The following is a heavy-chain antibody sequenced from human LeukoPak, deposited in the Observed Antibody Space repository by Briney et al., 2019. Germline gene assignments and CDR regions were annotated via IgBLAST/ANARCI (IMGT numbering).Heavy chain of an antibody. CDR2: INHSGST. CDR3: AGYYGSGTLVPALDY. J-gene: IGHJ4*02. D-gene: IGHD3-10*01. Sequence: SETLSLTCAVYGGSFSGYYWSWIRQPPGKGLEWIGEINHSGSTNYNPSLKSRVTISVDTSKNQFSLKLSSVTAADTAVYYCAGYYGSGTLVPALDYWGQGTLVTVSS. V-gene: IGHV4-34*01. CDR1: GGSFSGYY.